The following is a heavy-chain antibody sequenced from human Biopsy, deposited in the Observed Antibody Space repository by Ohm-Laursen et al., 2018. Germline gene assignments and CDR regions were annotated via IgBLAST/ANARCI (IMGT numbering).Heavy chain of an antibody. Sequence: SLRLSCAASGFSFSDYHMRWIRQAPGRGPEWVSYISGGGTIYYGDSMKGRVTTSRDNAKNSLYLQMHSLRAEDTAVYYCARDTRWSPYSMDVWGQGTTVTVSS. CDR1: GFSFSDYH. J-gene: IGHJ6*02. V-gene: IGHV3-11*01. CDR2: ISGGGTI. D-gene: IGHD4-23*01. CDR3: ARDTRWSPYSMDV.